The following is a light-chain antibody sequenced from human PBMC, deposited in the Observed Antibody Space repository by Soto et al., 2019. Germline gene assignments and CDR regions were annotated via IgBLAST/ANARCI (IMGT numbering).Light chain of an antibody. CDR1: QSVSSY. J-gene: IGKJ5*01. V-gene: IGKV3-11*01. CDR3: QQRSNWPPIT. Sequence: MVLTQSRATLSLSPGESATLSCRSSQSVSSYLAWYQQKPGQAPRLLIYDASNRATGIPARFSGSGSGTDFTLTISSLEPEDFAVYYCQQRSNWPPITFGQGTRLEIK. CDR2: DAS.